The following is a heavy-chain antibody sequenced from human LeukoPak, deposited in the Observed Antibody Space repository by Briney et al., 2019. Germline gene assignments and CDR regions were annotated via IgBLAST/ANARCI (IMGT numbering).Heavy chain of an antibody. CDR2: INPSGGST. CDR1: GYTFTSYY. J-gene: IGHJ5*02. Sequence: GASVKVSCKASGYTFTSYYMHWVRQAPGQGLEWMGIINPSGGSTSYAQKFQGRVTMTRDMSTSTVYMELSSLRSEDTAVYYCATVLPLFSLEAGNNRGTNWFDPWGQGTLVTVSS. CDR3: ATVLPLFSLEAGNNRGTNWFDP. V-gene: IGHV1-46*01. D-gene: IGHD3-16*02.